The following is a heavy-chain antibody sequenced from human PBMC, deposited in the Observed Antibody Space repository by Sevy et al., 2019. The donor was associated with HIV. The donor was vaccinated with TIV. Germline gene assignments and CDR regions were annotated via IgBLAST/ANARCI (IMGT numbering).Heavy chain of an antibody. CDR2: ISYDGSNK. CDR3: ARDDYYDSSGYYYDYYYGMDV. J-gene: IGHJ6*02. V-gene: IGHV3-30*04. Sequence: GGSLRLSCAASGFTFSTYSINWVRQAPGKGLDWVAVISYDGSNKYYADSVKGRFTISRDNSKNTLYLQMNSLRAEDTAVYYCARDDYYDSSGYYYDYYYGMDVWGQGTTVTVSS. CDR1: GFTFSTYS. D-gene: IGHD3-22*01.